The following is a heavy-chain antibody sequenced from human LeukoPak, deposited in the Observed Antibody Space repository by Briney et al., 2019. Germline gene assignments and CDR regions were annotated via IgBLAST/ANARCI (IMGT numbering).Heavy chain of an antibody. V-gene: IGHV3-21*01. D-gene: IGHD1-26*01. CDR2: ISSSSSYI. CDR3: ARHQWVPAFDI. Sequence: GGSLRLSCAASGFTFSSYAMSWVRQAPGKGLEWVSSISSSSSYIYYADSVKGRFTISGDNAKNSLYLQMNSLRAEDTAVYYCARHQWVPAFDIWGQGTMVTVSS. J-gene: IGHJ3*02. CDR1: GFTFSSYA.